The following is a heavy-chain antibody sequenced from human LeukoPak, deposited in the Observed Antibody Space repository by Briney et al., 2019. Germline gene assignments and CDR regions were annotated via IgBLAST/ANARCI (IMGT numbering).Heavy chain of an antibody. CDR3: AREQSVSIAARPSYYYYYYMDV. CDR1: GFTFSSYG. V-gene: IGHV3-30*03. Sequence: GGSLRLSCAASGFTFSSYGMHWVRQAPGKGLEWVAVISYDGSNKYYADSVKGRFTISRDNSKNTLYLQMNSLRAEDTAVYYCAREQSVSIAARPSYYYYYYMDVWGKGTTVTVSS. J-gene: IGHJ6*03. CDR2: ISYDGSNK. D-gene: IGHD6-6*01.